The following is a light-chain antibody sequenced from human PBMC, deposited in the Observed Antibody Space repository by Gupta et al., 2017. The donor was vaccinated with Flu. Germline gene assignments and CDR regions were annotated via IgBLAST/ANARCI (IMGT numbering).Light chain of an antibody. V-gene: IGLV3-19*01. CDR2: DDS. CDR1: VRGYYY. J-gene: IGLJ3*02. Sequence: TVWITFRSDVRGYYYATWYQQKAGKAPKLMLYDDSNRPSGIPNRFSGSKSGNTASLTISGVQAADEADYYCSSHDSSSNHHVVFGGGTKLTVL. CDR3: SSHDSSSNHHVV.